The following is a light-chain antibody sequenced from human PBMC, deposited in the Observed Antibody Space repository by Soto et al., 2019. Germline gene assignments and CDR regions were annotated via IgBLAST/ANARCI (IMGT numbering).Light chain of an antibody. V-gene: IGKV2-28*01. CDR1: QSLLHSNGYNY. J-gene: IGKJ5*01. CDR3: MQALQTPFT. CDR2: LGS. Sequence: DIVMTQSPLSLPVTPGEPASISCRSSQSLLHSNGYNYLDWYLQKPGQSPQLLIYLGSNRASGVPDRFSGSESVTDFTLKISSVEAEDVWVYYCMQALQTPFTFGQGTRLEIK.